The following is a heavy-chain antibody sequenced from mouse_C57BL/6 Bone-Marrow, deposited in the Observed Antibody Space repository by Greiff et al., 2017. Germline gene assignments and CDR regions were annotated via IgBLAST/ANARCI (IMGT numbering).Heavy chain of an antibody. CDR3: ARTTTVVATRYAMDY. Sequence: DVMLVESGGGLVKPGGSLKLSCAASGFTFSDYGMHWVRQAPEKGLEWVAYISSGSSTIYYADTVKGRFTISRDNAKNTLFLQMTSLRSEDTAMYYCARTTTVVATRYAMDYWGQGTSVTVSS. V-gene: IGHV5-17*01. CDR2: ISSGSSTI. CDR1: GFTFSDYG. J-gene: IGHJ4*01. D-gene: IGHD1-1*01.